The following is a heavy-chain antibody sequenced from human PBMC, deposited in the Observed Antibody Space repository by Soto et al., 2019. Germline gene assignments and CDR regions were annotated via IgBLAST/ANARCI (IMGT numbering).Heavy chain of an antibody. CDR1: GFNFRNFN. CDR3: ARDLRGHYGP. V-gene: IGHV3-21*06. Sequence: EVQLTASGGGLVKPGGSLRLSCEGSGFNFRNFNMIWVRQAPGKGLEWVSSVSGSSSYIYYADSVKGRFSVSRDNANNLVFLQMNGLRPEDTAMYYCARDLRGHYGPWGQGTMVTVSS. D-gene: IGHD4-17*01. CDR2: VSGSSSYI. J-gene: IGHJ3*01.